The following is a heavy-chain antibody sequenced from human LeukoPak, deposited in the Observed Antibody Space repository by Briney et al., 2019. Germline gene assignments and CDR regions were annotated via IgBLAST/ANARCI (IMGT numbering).Heavy chain of an antibody. CDR2: MNPNSGNT. D-gene: IGHD6-19*01. Sequence: ASVKVSCKASGYTFTGYDINWVRQATGQGLEWMGWMNPNSGNTGYAQKFQGRVTMTRNTSISTAYMELSSLRSEDTAVYYCASRGAGTADFDYWGQGTLVTVSS. J-gene: IGHJ4*02. CDR3: ASRGAGTADFDY. V-gene: IGHV1-8*01. CDR1: GYTFTGYD.